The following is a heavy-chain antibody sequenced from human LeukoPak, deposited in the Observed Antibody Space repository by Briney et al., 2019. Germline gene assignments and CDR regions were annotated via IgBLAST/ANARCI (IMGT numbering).Heavy chain of an antibody. J-gene: IGHJ5*02. CDR2: IIPIFGTA. CDR3: ARVGWFGEPSFDP. V-gene: IGHV1-69*05. CDR1: GGTFSSYA. Sequence: SVKVSCKASGGTFSSYAISWVRQAPGQGLEWMGRIIPIFGTANYAQKFQGRVTITTDESTSTAYMELSSLRSEDTAVYYCARVGWFGEPSFDPWGQRTLVTVSS. D-gene: IGHD3-10*01.